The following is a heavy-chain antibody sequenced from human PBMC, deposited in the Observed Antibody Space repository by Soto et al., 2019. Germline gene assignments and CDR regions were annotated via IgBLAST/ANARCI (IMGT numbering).Heavy chain of an antibody. CDR1: GFTFDDYA. CDR2: ISWNSGSI. Sequence: EVQLVESGGGLVQPGRSLRLSCAASGFTFDDYAMHWVRQAPGKGLEWVSGISWNSGSIGYADSVKGRFTISRDNAKKSLYLQMNSLRAEDTALYYCAKVLRGGSYYYGMDVWGQGTTVTVSS. V-gene: IGHV3-9*01. J-gene: IGHJ6*02. D-gene: IGHD2-15*01. CDR3: AKVLRGGSYYYGMDV.